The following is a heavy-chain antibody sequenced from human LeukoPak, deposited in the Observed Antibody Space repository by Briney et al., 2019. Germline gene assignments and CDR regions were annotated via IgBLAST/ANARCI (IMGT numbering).Heavy chain of an antibody. CDR3: ARRYCSNTSCYPDY. Sequence: SETLSLTCTVSGGSISSGGYYWSWIRQPPGKGLEWIGYIFHSGSPNYNPSLKSRVTMSVDRSKNQFSLKLTSVTAADTAVYYCARRYCSNTSCYPDYWGQGTLVTVSS. D-gene: IGHD2-2*01. V-gene: IGHV4-30-2*01. J-gene: IGHJ4*02. CDR1: GGSISSGGYY. CDR2: IFHSGSP.